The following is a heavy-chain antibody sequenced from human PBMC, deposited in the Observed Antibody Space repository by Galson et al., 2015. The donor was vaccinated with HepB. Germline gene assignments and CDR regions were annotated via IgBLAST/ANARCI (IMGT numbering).Heavy chain of an antibody. CDR1: GDSVSSNSAG. J-gene: IGHJ4*02. CDR3: ARVASTGTFDV. CDR2: TYYRSKWYN. V-gene: IGHV6-1*01. Sequence: CAISGDSVSSNSAGWNWIRQSPSRGLEWLGRTYYRSKWYNDYAESVKGRITINPDTSKNQFSLQLFSVTPEDTAVFYCARVASTGTFDVWGQEPPLIASS. D-gene: IGHD1-7*01.